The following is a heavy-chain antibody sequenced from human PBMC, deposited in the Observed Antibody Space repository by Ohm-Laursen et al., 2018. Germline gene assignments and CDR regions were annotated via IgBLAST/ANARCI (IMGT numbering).Heavy chain of an antibody. V-gene: IGHV3-23*01. CDR3: AVPTLPLAQN. J-gene: IGHJ6*02. D-gene: IGHD6-13*01. CDR1: GFTFSTYA. Sequence: SLRLSCSASGFTFSTYAMSWVRQAPGKGLEWVSAISESASSTYYAQSVKGRFTISRDNSKNTLYLQMNSLRAEDTAVYYCAVPTLPLAQNWGQGTTVTVSS. CDR2: ISESASST.